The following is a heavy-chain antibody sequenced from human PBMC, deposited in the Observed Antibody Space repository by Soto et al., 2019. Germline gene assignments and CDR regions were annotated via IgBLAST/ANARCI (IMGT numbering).Heavy chain of an antibody. CDR3: ASGEYYYDSSVYYRN. J-gene: IGHJ4*02. CDR1: GFTFSSYS. CDR2: ISSSSSYI. V-gene: IGHV3-21*01. Sequence: EVQLVESGGGLAKPGGSLRLSCAASGFTFSSYSMNWDRQAPGKGLEWVSSISSSSSYIYYADSVKGRFTISRDNAKNSLYLQMNSLRAEDTAVYYCASGEYYYDSSVYYRNWGQGTLVTVSS. D-gene: IGHD3-22*01.